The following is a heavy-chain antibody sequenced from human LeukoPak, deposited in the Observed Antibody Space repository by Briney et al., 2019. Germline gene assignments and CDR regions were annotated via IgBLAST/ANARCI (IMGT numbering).Heavy chain of an antibody. CDR3: ARETLHYYDSTLNGFDY. D-gene: IGHD3-22*01. J-gene: IGHJ4*02. V-gene: IGHV1-69*13. CDR1: GGTFSSYA. CDR2: IIPIFGTA. Sequence: ASVTVSCKASGGTFSSYAISWVRQAPGQGLEWMGGIIPIFGTANYAQKFQGRVTITADGSTSTAYMELSSLRSEDTAVYYCARETLHYYDSTLNGFDYWGQGTLVTVSS.